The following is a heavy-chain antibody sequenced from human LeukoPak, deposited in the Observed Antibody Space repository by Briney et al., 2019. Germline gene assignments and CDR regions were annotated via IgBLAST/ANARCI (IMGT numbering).Heavy chain of an antibody. Sequence: ASVKVSCKASGYTFTSYGISWVRQAPGQGLEWMGWISAYNGNTNYAQKLQGRVTMTTDTSTSTAYMELRSLRSDDTAVYYCARDLSVGCSSTSCYTSKGPFDYWGQGTLVTVSS. CDR3: ARDLSVGCSSTSCYTSKGPFDY. D-gene: IGHD2-2*02. V-gene: IGHV1-18*01. CDR2: ISAYNGNT. J-gene: IGHJ4*02. CDR1: GYTFTSYG.